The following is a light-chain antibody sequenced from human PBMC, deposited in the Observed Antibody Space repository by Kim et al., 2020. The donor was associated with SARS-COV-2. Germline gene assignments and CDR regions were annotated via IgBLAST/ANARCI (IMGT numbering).Light chain of an antibody. V-gene: IGLV6-57*03. J-gene: IGLJ2*01. CDR1: SGSIASNY. Sequence: KTLTHTCTRSSGSIASNYVQWYQQRPGRAPTTVIYEDNQRPSGVPDRFSGSIDSSSNSASLTISGLKTEDEADYYCQSYDSSNHEVFGGGTQLTVL. CDR3: QSYDSSNHEV. CDR2: EDN.